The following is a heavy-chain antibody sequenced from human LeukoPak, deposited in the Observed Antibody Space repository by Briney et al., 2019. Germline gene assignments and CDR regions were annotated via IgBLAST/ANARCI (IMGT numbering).Heavy chain of an antibody. CDR1: GFTFSSYW. V-gene: IGHV3-74*01. J-gene: IGHJ4*02. Sequence: GGSLRLSCAASGFTFSSYWMHWVRQAPGKGLVWVSRINSDGSSTSYADSVKGRFTISRDNAKSTLYLQMNSLRAEDTAVYYCARAEPYCTNGVCYNVGFDYWGQGTLVTVSS. D-gene: IGHD2-8*01. CDR3: ARAEPYCTNGVCYNVGFDY. CDR2: INSDGSST.